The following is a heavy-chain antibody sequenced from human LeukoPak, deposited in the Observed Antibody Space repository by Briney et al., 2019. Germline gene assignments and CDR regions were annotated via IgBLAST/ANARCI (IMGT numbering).Heavy chain of an antibody. V-gene: IGHV1-2*02. D-gene: IGHD5-12*01. CDR2: VNPNTGDT. CDR3: AKGKYSGYDAFHY. Sequence: RASVKVSCKASGYTFSGYCVHWVRQAPGQGLEWMGWVNPNTGDTNYVMKFRDRVTMTRDTSISTAYMELSRLISDDTAICYCAKGKYSGYDAFHYWGQGTLVTVSS. CDR1: GYTFSGYC. J-gene: IGHJ4*02.